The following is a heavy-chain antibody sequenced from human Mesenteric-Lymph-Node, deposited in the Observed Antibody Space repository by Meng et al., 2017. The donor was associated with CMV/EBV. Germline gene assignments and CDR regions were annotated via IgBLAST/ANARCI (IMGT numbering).Heavy chain of an antibody. J-gene: IGHJ4*02. CDR3: AGGDDFWDDYPFDS. CDR2: MNYSGST. V-gene: IGHV4-61*01. CDR1: GGSLTSDNYY. D-gene: IGHD3-3*01. Sequence: SESLSLTCSASGGSLTSDNYYWNRLRQPPGKGLEWIGYMNYSGSTYYNPSLKRRVTMSLDSSKYQYSLKSNSVTAADSAVYCCAGGDDFWDDYPFDSWGQGTLVTVSS.